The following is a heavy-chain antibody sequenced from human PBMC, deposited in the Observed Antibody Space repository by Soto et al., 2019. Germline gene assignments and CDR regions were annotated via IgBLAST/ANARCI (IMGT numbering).Heavy chain of an antibody. J-gene: IGHJ6*01. Sequence: GASVKVSCKASGYTFTSYGISWVRQAPGQGLEWMGWISAYNGNTNYAQKLQGRVTMTTDTSTSTAYMELRSLRSDDTAVYYCASVGSVVVPAALQDYYYYYYGMDVWGQGTTVTVS. CDR2: ISAYNGNT. D-gene: IGHD2-2*01. CDR3: ASVGSVVVPAALQDYYYYYYGMDV. V-gene: IGHV1-18*01. CDR1: GYTFTSYG.